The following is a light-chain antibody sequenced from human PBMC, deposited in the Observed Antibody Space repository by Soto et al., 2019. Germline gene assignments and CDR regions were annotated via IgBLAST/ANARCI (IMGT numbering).Light chain of an antibody. V-gene: IGKV3-11*01. CDR3: QQRSNWPPYT. Sequence: EFVLTQSPATLSLSPGERATLSCRASQSVNSNLAWYQQKPGQAPRLLIFDASNRATGIPARFSGSGSGTDFTLTISSLEPEDFAVYYCQQRSNWPPYTFGQGTKLEIK. CDR2: DAS. CDR1: QSVNSN. J-gene: IGKJ2*01.